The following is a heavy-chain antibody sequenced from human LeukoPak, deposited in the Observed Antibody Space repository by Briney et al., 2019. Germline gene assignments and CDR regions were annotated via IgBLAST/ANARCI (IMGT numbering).Heavy chain of an antibody. CDR1: GGSISSYY. CDR3: ARALTGTTGYFDC. Sequence: SETLSLTCTVSGGSISSYYWSWIRQPPGKGLEWIGYISYSGSTNYNPSLKSRVSISVDTSKNQFSLKLGSVTAADTAVYFCARALTGTTGYFDCWGQGTLVTVSS. J-gene: IGHJ4*02. D-gene: IGHD1-20*01. CDR2: ISYSGST. V-gene: IGHV4-59*01.